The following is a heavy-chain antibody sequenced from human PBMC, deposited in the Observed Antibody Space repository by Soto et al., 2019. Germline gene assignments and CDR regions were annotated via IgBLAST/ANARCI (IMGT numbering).Heavy chain of an antibody. CDR2: IYWDDDK. V-gene: IGHV2-5*02. CDR3: AHLRSSWELFGY. J-gene: IGHJ4*02. CDR1: GFSLSTSGVG. Sequence: QITLKESGPTLVKPTQTLTLTCTFSGFSLSTSGVGVGWIRQPPGKALEWLALIYWDDDKRYSPSLKSRLTITKDTSTNQVVLTMTNMDPVDTATYYCAHLRSSWELFGYWGQGTLVTVSS. D-gene: IGHD1-26*01.